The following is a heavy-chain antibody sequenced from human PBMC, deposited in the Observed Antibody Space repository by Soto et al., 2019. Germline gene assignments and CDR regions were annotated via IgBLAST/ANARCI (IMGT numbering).Heavy chain of an antibody. D-gene: IGHD1-26*01. CDR2: INHSGST. V-gene: IGHV4-34*01. Sequence: PSETLSLTCAVYGGSFSGYYWSWIRQPPGKGLEWIGEINHSGSTNYNPSLKSRVTISVDTSKNQFSLKLSSVTAADTAVYYCARGNRVGGTFYYYYGMDVWGQGTTVTVSS. J-gene: IGHJ6*02. CDR3: ARGNRVGGTFYYYYGMDV. CDR1: GGSFSGYY.